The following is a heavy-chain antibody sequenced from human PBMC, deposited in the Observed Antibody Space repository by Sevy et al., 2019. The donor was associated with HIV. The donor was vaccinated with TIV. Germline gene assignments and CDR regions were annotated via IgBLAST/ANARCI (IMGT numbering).Heavy chain of an antibody. D-gene: IGHD2-15*01. CDR3: ARDGSGT. CDR2: IKQDGSDK. V-gene: IGHV3-7*03. J-gene: IGHJ5*02. CDR1: GFTFSSYW. Sequence: GGSLRLSCAASGFTFSSYWTSWVRQAPGKGLEWLANIKQDGSDKYYVDSVKGRFTISRDNAKNSLYLQMNNLRAEDTAVYYCARDGSGTWGQGTLVTVSS.